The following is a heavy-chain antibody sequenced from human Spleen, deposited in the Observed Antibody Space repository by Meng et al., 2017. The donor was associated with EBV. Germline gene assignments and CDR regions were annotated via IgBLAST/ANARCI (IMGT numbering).Heavy chain of an antibody. CDR1: GISAYW. Sequence: EAQVKESGGGVVQPGXARRLSCVGSGISAYWVHWVRQVPGKGLVWVSRINEDGSIVNYADSVKGRFTIFRDNAKNTVSLQMNSLRVEDTALYYCAKDCFGARDYWGQGTLVTVSS. V-gene: IGHV3-74*01. CDR2: INEDGSIV. D-gene: IGHD1-26*01. J-gene: IGHJ4*02. CDR3: AKDCFGARDY.